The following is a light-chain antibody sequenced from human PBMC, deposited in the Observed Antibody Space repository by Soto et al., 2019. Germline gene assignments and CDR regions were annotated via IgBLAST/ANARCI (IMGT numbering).Light chain of an antibody. J-gene: IGKJ1*01. V-gene: IGKV3-20*01. CDR3: QQYGSSPRT. CDR1: QSVSSSY. Sequence: IVLTPSPGTLSLSPGERATLSCRASQSVSSSYLAWCQQRPGQAPGLLIYGASSRATGIPDRFSGSGSGTDFTLTISRLEPEEFAVYYCQQYGSSPRTFGQGTKVDIK. CDR2: GAS.